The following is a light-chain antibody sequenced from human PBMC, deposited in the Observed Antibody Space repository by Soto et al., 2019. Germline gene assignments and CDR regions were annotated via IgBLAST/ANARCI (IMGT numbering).Light chain of an antibody. CDR3: GTWDSSLSAPNWV. CDR2: GNN. CDR1: SSNIGANYD. J-gene: IGLJ3*02. V-gene: IGLV1-40*01. Sequence: QSVLTQPPSVSGAPGQRVTISCTGSSSNIGANYDVHWYQHRPGTAPKLLIFGNNNRPSGVPDRFSGSKSGTSATLGITGLQTGDEADYYCGTWDSSLSAPNWVFGGGTKLTVL.